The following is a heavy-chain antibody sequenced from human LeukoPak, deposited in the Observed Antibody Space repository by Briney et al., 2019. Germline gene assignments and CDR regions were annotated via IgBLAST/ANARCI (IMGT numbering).Heavy chain of an antibody. D-gene: IGHD3-22*01. V-gene: IGHV4-59*08. CDR1: GGSISSYY. Sequence: SETLSLTCTVSGGSISSYYWSWIRQPPGKGLEWIGYIYYSGSTNYNPSLKSRVTISVDTSKNQFSLKLSSVTAADTAVYYCARLNYYDSSGYHYGYFQHWGQGTLVTVSS. CDR3: ARLNYYDSSGYHYGYFQH. CDR2: IYYSGST. J-gene: IGHJ1*01.